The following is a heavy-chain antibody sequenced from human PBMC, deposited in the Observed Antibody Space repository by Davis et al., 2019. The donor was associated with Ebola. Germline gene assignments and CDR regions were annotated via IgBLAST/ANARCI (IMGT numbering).Heavy chain of an antibody. Sequence: PGGSLRLSCAVYGESFSAYYWNWIRQSPGKGLEWIGEIHHSGSTNSNPSLKSRVTISIDSSKNQFSLKLSSVTAADTAVYYCARGAPLQLWRFSYYYMDVWGEGTTVTVSS. D-gene: IGHD5-18*01. V-gene: IGHV4-34*01. CDR2: IHHSGST. CDR1: GESFSAYY. J-gene: IGHJ6*03. CDR3: ARGAPLQLWRFSYYYMDV.